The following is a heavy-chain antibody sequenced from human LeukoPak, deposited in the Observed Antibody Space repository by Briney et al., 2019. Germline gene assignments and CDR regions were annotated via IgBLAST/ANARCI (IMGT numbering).Heavy chain of an antibody. CDR2: IRYDGSNK. J-gene: IGHJ4*02. CDR3: AKGVGYCSGGSCQQFDY. Sequence: GGSLRLSCAASGFTFSSYGMHWVRQAPGKGLEWVAFIRYDGSNKYYADSVKGRFTISRDNSKNTLYLQMNSLRAEDTAVYYCAKGVGYCSGGSCQQFDYWGQGTLVTVSS. D-gene: IGHD2-15*01. V-gene: IGHV3-30*02. CDR1: GFTFSSYG.